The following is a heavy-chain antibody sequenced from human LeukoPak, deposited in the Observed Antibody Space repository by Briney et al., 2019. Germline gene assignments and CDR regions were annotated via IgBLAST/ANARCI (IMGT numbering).Heavy chain of an antibody. D-gene: IGHD2-15*01. CDR3: TRDALYCSGGSCYSDLYYYYGMDV. Sequence: PGGSLRLSCTASGFTFGDYAMSWFRQAPGKGLEWVGFIRSKAYGGTTEYAASVKGRFTISRDDSKSIAYLQMNSLKTEDTAVYYCTRDALYCSGGSCYSDLYYYYGMDVWGQGTTVTVS. J-gene: IGHJ6*02. CDR1: GFTFGDYA. CDR2: IRSKAYGGTT. V-gene: IGHV3-49*03.